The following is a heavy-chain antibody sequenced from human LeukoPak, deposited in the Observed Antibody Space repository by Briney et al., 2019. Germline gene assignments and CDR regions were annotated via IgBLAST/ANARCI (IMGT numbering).Heavy chain of an antibody. Sequence: GGSLRLSCAASGFTFSSYAMHWVRQAPGKGLEWVAVISYDGSNKYYADSVKGRFTISRDNSKNTLYLQMNSLRAEDTAVYFCARANRPDTEYQPHPGAFDIWGQGTMVTVSS. J-gene: IGHJ3*02. D-gene: IGHD2-2*01. V-gene: IGHV3-30-3*01. CDR3: ARANRPDTEYQPHPGAFDI. CDR2: ISYDGSNK. CDR1: GFTFSSYA.